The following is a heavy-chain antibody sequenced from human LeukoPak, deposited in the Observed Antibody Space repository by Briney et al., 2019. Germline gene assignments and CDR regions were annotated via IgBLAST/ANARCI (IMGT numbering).Heavy chain of an antibody. D-gene: IGHD2-2*01. CDR3: AKEGCSSTSCYDYFDY. CDR2: ISGSGSGGST. Sequence: PGGSLRLSCAASGFTFSSYGMTWVRQAPGKGLEWVSAISGSGSGGSTYYADSVKGRFTISRDNSKNTLYLQMNSLRAEDTAVYYCAKEGCSSTSCYDYFDYWGQGTLVTVSS. CDR1: GFTFSSYG. J-gene: IGHJ4*02. V-gene: IGHV3-23*01.